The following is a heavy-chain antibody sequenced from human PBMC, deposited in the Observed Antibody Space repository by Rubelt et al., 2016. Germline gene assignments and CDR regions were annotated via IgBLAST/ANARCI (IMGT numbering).Heavy chain of an antibody. CDR2: SSSSTI. J-gene: IGHJ6*02. CDR3: AKALTSYYYGMDV. V-gene: IGHV3-48*01. Sequence: SSSSTIYYADSVKGRFTISRDNAKNSLYLQMNSLRAEDTALYYCAKALTSYYYGMDVWGQGTTVTVSS.